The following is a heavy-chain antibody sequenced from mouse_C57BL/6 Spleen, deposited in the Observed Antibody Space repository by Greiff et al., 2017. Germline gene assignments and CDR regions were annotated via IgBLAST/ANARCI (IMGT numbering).Heavy chain of an antibody. CDR2: IFPGSGST. CDR3: ARRGDYDSPDY. Sequence: VQRVESGPELVKPGASVKISCKASGYTFTDYYINWVKQRPGQGLEWIGWIFPGSGSTYYNEKFKGKATLTVDKSSSTAYMLLSSLTSEDSAVYICARRGDYDSPDYWGQGTTLTVSS. CDR1: GYTFTDYY. J-gene: IGHJ2*01. V-gene: IGHV1-75*01. D-gene: IGHD2-4*01.